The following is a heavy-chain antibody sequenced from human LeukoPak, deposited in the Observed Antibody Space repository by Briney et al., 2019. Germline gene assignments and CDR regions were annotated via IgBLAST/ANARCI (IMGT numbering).Heavy chain of an antibody. V-gene: IGHV1-2*02. Sequence: GASVKVSCNASGYTFTGYYMHWVRQAPGQGLEWMGWINPNSGGTNYAQKFQGRVTMTTDTSTSTAYMELRSLRSDDTAVYYCARVAEQHLDYYFDYWGQETLVTVSS. CDR2: INPNSGGT. CDR1: GYTFTGYY. CDR3: ARVAEQHLDYYFDY. D-gene: IGHD1-1*01. J-gene: IGHJ4*02.